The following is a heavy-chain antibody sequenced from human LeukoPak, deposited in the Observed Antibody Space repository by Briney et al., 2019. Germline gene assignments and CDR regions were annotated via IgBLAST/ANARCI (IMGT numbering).Heavy chain of an antibody. CDR1: GGSINIYY. J-gene: IGHJ4*02. D-gene: IGHD2-2*01. V-gene: IGHV4-4*07. Sequence: KTSETLSLTCTVSGGSINIYYWRWIRQSAGKGLEWIGRIYTSGSTNYNPSLKSRVTMSVDTSKHQFSLKLSSVTAADTAVYYCARDVVTTTGDYFDYWGQGTLVTVSS. CDR2: IYTSGST. CDR3: ARDVVTTTGDYFDY.